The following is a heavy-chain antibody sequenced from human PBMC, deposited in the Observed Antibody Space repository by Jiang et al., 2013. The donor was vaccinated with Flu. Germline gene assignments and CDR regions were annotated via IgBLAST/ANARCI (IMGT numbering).Heavy chain of an antibody. CDR2: IFSNDNT. J-gene: IGHJ2*01. CDR1: GFSLINPRVG. V-gene: IGHV2-26*01. Sequence: KPTQTLTLTCTVSGFSLINPRVGVSWIRQPPGKALEWLAHIFSNDNTFYNSSLRSRLSISKDTSKTQVVLTMTNMDPVDTATYYCARSLIWDYWYFDLWGRGTLVTVSS. CDR3: ARSLIWDYWYFDL. D-gene: IGHD1-26*01.